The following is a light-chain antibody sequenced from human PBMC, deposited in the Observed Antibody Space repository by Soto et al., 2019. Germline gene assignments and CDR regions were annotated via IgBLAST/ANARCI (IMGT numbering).Light chain of an antibody. V-gene: IGKV1-12*01. Sequence: DIQMTQSPSSVSASVGDRVTITCRASQGISSRLAWYQQKPGKAPNLLIYAASRLQSGVRSRFSGAGSGTDLTRTSSRLQPEEFASYYCQQADSFPLTFGGGTKVEVK. CDR3: QQADSFPLT. CDR1: QGISSR. J-gene: IGKJ4*01. CDR2: AAS.